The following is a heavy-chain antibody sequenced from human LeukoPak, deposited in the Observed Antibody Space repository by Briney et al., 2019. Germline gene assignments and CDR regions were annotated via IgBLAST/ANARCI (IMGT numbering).Heavy chain of an antibody. CDR2: IRSKAYGGTT. D-gene: IGHD3-9*01. J-gene: IGHJ4*02. Sequence: GGSLRLSCTASGFTFGDYAMSWVRQAPGKGLEWVGFIRSKAYGGTTEYAASVKGRFTISRDDSKSIAYLQMNSLKTEDTAVYYCTRDSGVRIFFYWGQGTLVTVSS. CDR3: TRDSGVRIFFY. V-gene: IGHV3-49*04. CDR1: GFTFGDYA.